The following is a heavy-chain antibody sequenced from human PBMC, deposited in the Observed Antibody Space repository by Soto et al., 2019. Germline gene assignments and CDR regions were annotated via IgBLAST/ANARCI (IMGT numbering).Heavy chain of an antibody. CDR1: GDSVSSGDSY. CDR2: IYFSGST. V-gene: IGHV4-61*08. CDR3: ARVPIDTYMIYWSDP. Sequence: PAGTLSLTCTVSGDSVSSGDSYWTWIRQPTGKGLEWVGHIYFSGSTNYNTSLKSRVTISLDTSKNQFSLKLTSVTAADTAVYYCARVPIDTYMIYWSDPWGQGTLVTVSS. D-gene: IGHD3-16*01. J-gene: IGHJ5*02.